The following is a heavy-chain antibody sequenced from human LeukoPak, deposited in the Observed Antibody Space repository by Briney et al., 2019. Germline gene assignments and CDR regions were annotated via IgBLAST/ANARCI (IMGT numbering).Heavy chain of an antibody. J-gene: IGHJ4*02. Sequence: GGSLRLSCAASGFTVSSNYMNWVRQAPGKGLEWVSMIYPNGNTFYTNSVKGRFTISRDNSKNTLDLQMSSLRAEDTAVYYCARRGHGYGSPFDYWGQGTLVTVSS. V-gene: IGHV3-66*04. CDR2: IYPNGNT. CDR1: GFTVSSNY. D-gene: IGHD5-18*01. CDR3: ARRGHGYGSPFDY.